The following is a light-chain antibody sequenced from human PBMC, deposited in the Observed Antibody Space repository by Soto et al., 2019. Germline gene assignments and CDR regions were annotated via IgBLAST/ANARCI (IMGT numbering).Light chain of an antibody. Sequence: QSALTQPASVSGSPGQSITISCTGTSSDVGAYNFVSWHQQHPGKPPKLMIYNVYDRPSGISYRFPGSKSGNTASLTISGLQGEDEADYYCSAYTVSRTYVFGTGTKVTVL. J-gene: IGLJ1*01. V-gene: IGLV2-14*03. CDR2: NVY. CDR1: SSDVGAYNF. CDR3: SAYTVSRTYV.